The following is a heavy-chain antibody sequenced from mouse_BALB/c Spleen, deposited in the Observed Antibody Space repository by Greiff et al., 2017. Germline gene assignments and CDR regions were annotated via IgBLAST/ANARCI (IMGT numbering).Heavy chain of an antibody. CDR1: GFSLTSYG. J-gene: IGHJ4*01. D-gene: IGHD1-1*01. CDR3: ARYNLPFGKKVYYYAMDY. V-gene: IGHV2-2*02. CDR2: IWSGGST. Sequence: VQRVESGPGLVQPSQSLSITCTVSGFSLTSYGVHWVRQSPGKGLEWLGVIWSGGSTDYNAAFISRLSISKDNSKSQVFFKMNSLQANDTAIYYCARYNLPFGKKVYYYAMDYWGQGTSVTVSS.